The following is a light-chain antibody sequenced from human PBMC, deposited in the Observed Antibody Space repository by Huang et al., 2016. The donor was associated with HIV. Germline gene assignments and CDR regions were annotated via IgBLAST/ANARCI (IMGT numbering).Light chain of an antibody. V-gene: IGKV4-1*01. CDR1: ESVYSSSTSKDY. CDR2: LAS. J-gene: IGKJ1*01. CDR3: QQYYSSPQT. Sequence: DIIMTQSPDSLAVSLGERATLNCRSSESVYSSSTSKDYMAWFQQKPGQPPRLLLFLASKREAGVPDRFSGSGSGTHFTLTIANREAEDAAIYYCQQYYSSPQTFGQGTRVEVK.